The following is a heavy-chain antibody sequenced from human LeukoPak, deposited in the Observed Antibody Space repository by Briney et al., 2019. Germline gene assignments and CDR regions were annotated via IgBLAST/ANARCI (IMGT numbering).Heavy chain of an antibody. Sequence: SSETLSLTCTVSGYSISSGYYWGWIRQPPGKGLEWIGSIYHSGSTYYNPSLKSRVTISVDTSKNQFSLKLSSVTAADTAVYYCATGSIAAAGAYYYMDVWGKGTTVTVSS. CDR2: IYHSGST. J-gene: IGHJ6*03. D-gene: IGHD6-13*01. V-gene: IGHV4-38-2*02. CDR1: GYSISSGYY. CDR3: ATGSIAAAGAYYYMDV.